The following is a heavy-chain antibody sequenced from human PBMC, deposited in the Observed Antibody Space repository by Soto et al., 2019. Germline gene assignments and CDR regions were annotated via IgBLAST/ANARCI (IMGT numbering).Heavy chain of an antibody. Sequence: AGGSLRLSCAASGFTFDDYGMSWVRQAPGKGLEWVSGINWNGGSTGYADSVKGRFTISRDNAKNSLYLQMNSLRAEDTALYYCARDSNYYYGMDVWGQGTTVTVSS. CDR2: INWNGGST. V-gene: IGHV3-20*04. J-gene: IGHJ6*02. CDR3: ARDSNYYYGMDV. CDR1: GFTFDDYG.